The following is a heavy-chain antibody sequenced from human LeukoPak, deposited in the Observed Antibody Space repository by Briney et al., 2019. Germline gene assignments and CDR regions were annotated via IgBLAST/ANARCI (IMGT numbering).Heavy chain of an antibody. Sequence: PGRSLRLSCAASGFDFGAYGMHWVRQAPGKGLDWVAVISYDGSNAYYGDSVKDRSTISRDNSHNTLFLQMNSLTTDDTAAYYCVKGDWHGSGNYYSDQFRPWGPGTLVTVS. D-gene: IGHD3-10*01. CDR3: VKGDWHGSGNYYSDQFRP. CDR2: ISYDGSNA. CDR1: GFDFGAYG. J-gene: IGHJ5*02. V-gene: IGHV3-30*18.